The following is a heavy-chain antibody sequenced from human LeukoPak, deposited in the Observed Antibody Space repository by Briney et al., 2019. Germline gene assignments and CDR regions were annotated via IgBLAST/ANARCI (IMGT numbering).Heavy chain of an antibody. J-gene: IGHJ4*02. CDR2: ISDSDGST. CDR3: AKVGGSSMVRGVIHFDY. D-gene: IGHD3-10*01. CDR1: GFTFSTYA. Sequence: GGSLRLSCAASGFTFSTYAMSWVRQAPGKGLEWVSSISDSDGSTYYADSVKGRFTISRDNSKDTVYLQMNSLRAEDTAVYYCAKVGGSSMVRGVIHFDYWGQGTLVTVSS. V-gene: IGHV3-23*01.